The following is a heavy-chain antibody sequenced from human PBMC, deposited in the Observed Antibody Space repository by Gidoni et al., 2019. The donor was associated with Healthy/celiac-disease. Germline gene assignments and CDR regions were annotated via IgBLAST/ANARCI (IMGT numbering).Heavy chain of an antibody. CDR2: ISSSSSTI. J-gene: IGHJ4*02. D-gene: IGHD4-17*01. CDR3: ARGWRDYGDYWGYFDY. CDR1: GFHFSSYS. V-gene: IGHV3-48*02. Sequence: EVQLVESGGGLVQLGGSLRLSSAASGFHFSSYSMNWVRQAPGKGLEWVSYISSSSSTIYYADSVKGRFTISRDKAKNSLYLQMNSLRDEDTAVYYCARGWRDYGDYWGYFDYWGQGTLVTVSS.